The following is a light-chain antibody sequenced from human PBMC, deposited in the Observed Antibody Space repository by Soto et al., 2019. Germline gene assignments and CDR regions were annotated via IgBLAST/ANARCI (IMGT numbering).Light chain of an antibody. J-gene: IGKJ2*01. CDR2: NAS. Sequence: EIVLTQSPGTLSLSPGESATLSCRANQVVSSSYLAWYQQKPGQAPRLLIYNASDRATGVPDRFSGSGSGTDFALTITRLEPEDFALFYCQQYGTFPFSFGQGTKLEIK. CDR1: QVVSSSY. CDR3: QQYGTFPFS. V-gene: IGKV3-20*01.